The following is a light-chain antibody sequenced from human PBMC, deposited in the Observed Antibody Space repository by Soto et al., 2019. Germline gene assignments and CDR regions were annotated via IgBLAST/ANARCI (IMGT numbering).Light chain of an antibody. CDR1: SSDVGSYNL. V-gene: IGLV2-23*01. Sequence: QSALTQPASVSGSPGQSITISCTGTSSDVGSYNLVSWYQQHPGKAPKLMIYEGSKRPSGVSNRFSGSKSGNTASLTISGLQAEDEADYYCAAWDDNLNAYVFGSGTKVTVL. CDR2: EGS. CDR3: AAWDDNLNAYV. J-gene: IGLJ1*01.